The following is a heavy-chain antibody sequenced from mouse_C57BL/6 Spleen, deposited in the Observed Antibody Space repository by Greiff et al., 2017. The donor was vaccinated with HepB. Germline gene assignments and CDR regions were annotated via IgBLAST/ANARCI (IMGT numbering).Heavy chain of an antibody. D-gene: IGHD2-1*01. Sequence: VQLKESGPELVKPGASVKIPCKASGYTFTDYNMDWVKQSHGKSLEWIGDINPNNGGTIYNQKFKGKATLTVDKSSSTAYMELRSLTSEDTAVYYCARGRYGNYRYFDVWGTGTTVTVSS. CDR2: INPNNGGT. V-gene: IGHV1-18*01. J-gene: IGHJ1*03. CDR1: GYTFTDYN. CDR3: ARGRYGNYRYFDV.